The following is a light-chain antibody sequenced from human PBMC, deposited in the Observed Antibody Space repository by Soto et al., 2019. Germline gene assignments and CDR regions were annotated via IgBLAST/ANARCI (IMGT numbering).Light chain of an antibody. V-gene: IGKV1-9*01. CDR3: HQVYIYPRT. CDR1: QGVRSY. Sequence: IQLTQSPSSLSASVGDRVTITCRASQGVRSYLAWFQQRPGKAPKLLIFGASTLQNGVPARFSGGGFGTEFTLTITSLQPEDFATYYCHQVYIYPRTFGQGTKVEIK. CDR2: GAS. J-gene: IGKJ1*01.